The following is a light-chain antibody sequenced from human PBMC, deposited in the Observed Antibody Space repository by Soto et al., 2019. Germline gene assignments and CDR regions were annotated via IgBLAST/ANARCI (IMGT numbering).Light chain of an antibody. CDR2: DAS. J-gene: IGKJ3*01. Sequence: DIQMTQSPSTLSASVGDRVTITCRASQSISSWLAWYQQKPGKAPKLLIYDASSLQSGVPSRVSGSGSGTEFTLTITHLQPDDFATYYCHQYDSYPLTFGPGTKV. V-gene: IGKV1-5*01. CDR3: HQYDSYPLT. CDR1: QSISSW.